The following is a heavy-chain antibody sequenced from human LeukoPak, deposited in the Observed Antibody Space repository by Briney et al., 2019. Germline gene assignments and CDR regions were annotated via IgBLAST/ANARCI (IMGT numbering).Heavy chain of an antibody. D-gene: IGHD2-21*01. Sequence: GGSLRLSCAASGFSFNNYGMYWVRQAPGKGLEWVAFIRYDGNNKYFANSVKGRFSISRDNSKNMLFLQMNSLRVEDKAVYLCAKAGCVGDCSPFFDFWGQGALVTVSS. J-gene: IGHJ4*02. CDR3: AKAGCVGDCSPFFDF. V-gene: IGHV3-30*02. CDR2: IRYDGNNK. CDR1: GFSFNNYG.